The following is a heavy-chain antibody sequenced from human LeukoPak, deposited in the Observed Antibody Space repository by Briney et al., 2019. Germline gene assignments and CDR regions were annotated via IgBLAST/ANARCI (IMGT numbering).Heavy chain of an antibody. J-gene: IGHJ4*02. D-gene: IGHD3-10*01. CDR2: INPNTSVT. CDR3: ASVDSGIAYLRYDY. CDR1: GYTFTGHY. Sequence: ASVKVSCKASGYTFTGHYVHWLRQAPGQGLEWMGWINPNTSVTNYAQKFQGRVTLTRDTSISTAYMELRWLRSDDTAIYYCASVDSGIAYLRYDYWGQGTLVTVSS. V-gene: IGHV1-2*02.